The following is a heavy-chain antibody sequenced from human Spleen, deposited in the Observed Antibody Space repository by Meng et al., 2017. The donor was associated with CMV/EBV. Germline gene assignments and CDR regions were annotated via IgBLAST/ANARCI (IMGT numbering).Heavy chain of an antibody. V-gene: IGHV3-15*01. D-gene: IGHD2-15*01. J-gene: IGHJ4*02. Sequence: GGSLRLSCAASGFTFSSYSMNWVRQAPGKGLEWVGRIKSKTDGGTTDYAAPVKGRFTISRDDSKNTLYLQMNSLKTEDTAVYYCVKLVAAYCRGGFCYFDKWGQGTLVTVSS. CDR3: VKLVAAYCRGGFCYFDK. CDR1: GFTFSSYS. CDR2: IKSKTDGGTT.